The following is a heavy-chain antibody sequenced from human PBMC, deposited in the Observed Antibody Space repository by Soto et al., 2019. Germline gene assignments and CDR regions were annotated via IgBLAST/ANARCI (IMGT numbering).Heavy chain of an antibody. CDR1: GFTFSSYG. J-gene: IGHJ4*02. D-gene: IGHD2-8*01. CDR2: ISYDGSNK. CDR3: AKDPGMIVLLSSGFDV. Sequence: QVQLVESGGGVVQPGRSLRLSCAASGFTFSSYGMHWVRQAPGKGLEWVAVISYDGSNKYYADSVKGRFTISRDNSKNTLYLQMNSLSAEEKAVYYCAKDPGMIVLLSSGFDVWGQGTLVTVSS. V-gene: IGHV3-30*18.